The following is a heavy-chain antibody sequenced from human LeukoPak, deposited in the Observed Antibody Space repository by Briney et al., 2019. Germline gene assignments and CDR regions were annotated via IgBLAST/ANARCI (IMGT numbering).Heavy chain of an antibody. CDR1: GFTFSSYE. CDR2: IQQDGSEE. Sequence: QPGGSLRLSCAASGFTFSSYEMNWVRQAPGKGLEWVANIQQDGSEEHYVDSVKGRFTISRDNAKNSLYLQMNSLRAEDSAVYYCARGRRWLQPIDYWGQGTLVTVSS. V-gene: IGHV3-7*01. J-gene: IGHJ4*02. D-gene: IGHD5-24*01. CDR3: ARGRRWLQPIDY.